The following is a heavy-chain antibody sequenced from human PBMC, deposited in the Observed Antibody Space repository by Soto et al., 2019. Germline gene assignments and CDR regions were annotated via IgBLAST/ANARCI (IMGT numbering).Heavy chain of an antibody. CDR1: GYTFTSYG. V-gene: IGHV1-18*01. Sequence: ASVKVSCKASGYTFTSYGISWVRQAPGQGLEWMGWISAYNGNTNYAQKLQGRVTMTTDTSTSAAYMELRSLRSDDTAVYYCARGEIVVVPAAMYYYGMDVWGQGTTVTVSS. CDR3: ARGEIVVVPAAMYYYGMDV. J-gene: IGHJ6*02. CDR2: ISAYNGNT. D-gene: IGHD2-2*01.